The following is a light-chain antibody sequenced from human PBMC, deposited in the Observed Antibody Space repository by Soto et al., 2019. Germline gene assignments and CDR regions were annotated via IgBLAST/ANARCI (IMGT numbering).Light chain of an antibody. V-gene: IGKV1-39*01. CDR3: QQSYNTPLT. Sequence: IEVTQSPSSLAASVGDRVTITCRASQTIGTYLNWYRHKSGAAPELLIYDASTLQSGVPSRFRGGASGTDFTLTISSLQLHDFATYYCQQSYNTPLTFGQGTKVEIK. CDR1: QTIGTY. CDR2: DAS. J-gene: IGKJ1*01.